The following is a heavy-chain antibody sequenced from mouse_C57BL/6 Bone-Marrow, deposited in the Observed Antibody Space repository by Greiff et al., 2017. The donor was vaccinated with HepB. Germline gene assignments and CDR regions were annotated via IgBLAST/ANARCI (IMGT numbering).Heavy chain of an antibody. CDR3: ARDTTVVIDY. Sequence: VQLQQSGPELVKPGASVKISCKASGYSFTGYYMNWVKQSPEKSLEWIGEINPSTGGTTYNQKFKAKATLTVDKSSSTAYMQLKSLTSEDSSVYYCARDTTVVIDYWGQGTTLTVSS. D-gene: IGHD1-1*01. CDR2: INPSTGGT. CDR1: GYSFTGYY. V-gene: IGHV1-42*01. J-gene: IGHJ2*01.